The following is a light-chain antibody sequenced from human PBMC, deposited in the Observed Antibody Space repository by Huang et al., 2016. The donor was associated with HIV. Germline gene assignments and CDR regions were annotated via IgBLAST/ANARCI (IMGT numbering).Light chain of an antibody. CDR3: QQYYSTPPIT. CDR1: QGISNS. V-gene: IGKV1-NL1*01. J-gene: IGKJ5*01. CDR2: AAS. Sequence: DIQMTQSPSSLSASVGDRVTITCRASQGISNSLAWYQQKPGKAPKLLLYAASRLNRGVPSRFSGSGSGTDYTLTISSLQPEDFATYYCQQYYSTPPITFGRGTRLEIK.